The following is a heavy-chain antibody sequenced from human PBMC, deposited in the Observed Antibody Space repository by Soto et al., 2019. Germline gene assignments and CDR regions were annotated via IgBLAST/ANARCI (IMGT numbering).Heavy chain of an antibody. CDR3: ARGFVGGFVGLTSIAARPGGFFDD. J-gene: IGHJ4*02. CDR2: LIHGGSI. Sequence: SETLSLTCAIYGASLGGFHWTWLRQAPGKGLEWIGELIHGGSIHYNPSLKSRVTISVDTSKNQFSLKLSSVTAADTAVYYCARGFVGGFVGLTSIAARPGGFFDDWGQGTPVTVSS. V-gene: IGHV4-34*01. CDR1: GASLGGFH. D-gene: IGHD6-6*01.